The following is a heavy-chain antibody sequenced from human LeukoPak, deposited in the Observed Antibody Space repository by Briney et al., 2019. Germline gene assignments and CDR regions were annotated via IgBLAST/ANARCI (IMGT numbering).Heavy chain of an antibody. Sequence: VASVKVSCKASGYTFTTYDINWVRQAPGQGLEWMGWINTNTGNPTYAQGFTGRFVFSLDTSVSTAYLQISSLKAEDTAVYYCARAWRYSGSYDDAFDIWGQGTMVTVSS. CDR1: GYTFTTYD. CDR2: INTNTGNP. CDR3: ARAWRYSGSYDDAFDI. V-gene: IGHV7-4-1*02. D-gene: IGHD1-26*01. J-gene: IGHJ3*02.